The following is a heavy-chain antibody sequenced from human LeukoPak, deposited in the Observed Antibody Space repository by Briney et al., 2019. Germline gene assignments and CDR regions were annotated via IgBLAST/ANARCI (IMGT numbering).Heavy chain of an antibody. D-gene: IGHD3-10*01. J-gene: IGHJ4*02. CDR2: IFYSGST. Sequence: SETLSLTCTVSGGSISSSSYYWGWIRQPPGKGLEWIGSIFYSGSTYYNPSLKSRVTISVDTSKNQFSLRLSSVTAADTAVYYCARSGRGSSAGFDYWGQGTLVTVSS. V-gene: IGHV4-39*01. CDR1: GGSISSSSYY. CDR3: ARSGRGSSAGFDY.